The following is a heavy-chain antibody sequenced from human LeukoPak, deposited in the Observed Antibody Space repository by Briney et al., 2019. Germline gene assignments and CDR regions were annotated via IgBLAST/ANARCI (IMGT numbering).Heavy chain of an antibody. CDR3: ARGFPNPPDY. Sequence: TSETLSLTCTVSGYSISSGYYWGWIRQPPGKGLEWIGSIYHSGSTYYNPSLKSRVTISVDTSKNQFSLKLSSVTAADTAVYYCARGFPNPPDYWGQGTLVTVSS. J-gene: IGHJ4*02. CDR1: GYSISSGYY. V-gene: IGHV4-38-2*02. CDR2: IYHSGST. D-gene: IGHD2-21*01.